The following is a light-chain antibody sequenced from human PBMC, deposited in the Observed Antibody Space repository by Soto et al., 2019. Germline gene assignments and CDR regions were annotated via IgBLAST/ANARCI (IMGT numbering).Light chain of an antibody. CDR3: QKYNSAPNT. CDR2: AAS. J-gene: IGKJ2*01. V-gene: IGKV1-27*01. CDR1: RGISSS. Sequence: DVQMTQSPSSLSASVGDRVTITCRASRGISSSLAWYQQKPGKVPKLLIYAASTLHAGVQSRFSGSGSGTFFTLTISSLQPEDVATYYCQKYNSAPNTFGRGTRLEIK.